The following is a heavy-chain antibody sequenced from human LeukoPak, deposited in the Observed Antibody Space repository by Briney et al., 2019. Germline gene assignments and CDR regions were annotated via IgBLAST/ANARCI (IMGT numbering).Heavy chain of an antibody. Sequence: GGSLRLSCAASGFTFSSYAMHWVRQAPGKGLDWLAVISYDGSNEYYADSVKGRFTISRDNSKNTLYLQMNSLRVEDTAVYYCARYYGSGSLYFDYWGQGTLVTVSS. CDR2: ISYDGSNE. CDR1: GFTFSSYA. V-gene: IGHV3-30*14. J-gene: IGHJ4*02. D-gene: IGHD3-10*01. CDR3: ARYYGSGSLYFDY.